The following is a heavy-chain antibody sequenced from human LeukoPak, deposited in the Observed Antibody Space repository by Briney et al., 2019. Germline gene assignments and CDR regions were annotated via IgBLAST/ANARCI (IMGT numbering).Heavy chain of an antibody. CDR3: ATSSAPGTTFDY. CDR2: ISGSGGST. Sequence: GGSLRLSCAASGFTFSSYAMSWVRQAPGKGLEWVSAISGSGGSTYYADSVKGRFTISRDNSKNTLYLQMNSLRVEDTAVYYCATSSAPGTTFDYWGQGTLVTVSS. J-gene: IGHJ4*02. V-gene: IGHV3-23*01. D-gene: IGHD1-14*01. CDR1: GFTFSSYA.